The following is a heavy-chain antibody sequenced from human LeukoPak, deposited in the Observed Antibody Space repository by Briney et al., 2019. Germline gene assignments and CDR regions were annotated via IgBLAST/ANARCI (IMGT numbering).Heavy chain of an antibody. CDR1: GYTFTSYG. V-gene: IGHV1-18*01. CDR3: ARGSADDYYDSSGYYY. J-gene: IGHJ4*02. Sequence: ASVKVSCKASGYTFTSYGISWVRQAPGQGLEWMGWISAYNGNTNYAQKLQGRVTMTRDTSTSTVYMELSSLRSDDTAVYYCARGSADDYYDSSGYYYWGQGTLGTVSS. D-gene: IGHD3-22*01. CDR2: ISAYNGNT.